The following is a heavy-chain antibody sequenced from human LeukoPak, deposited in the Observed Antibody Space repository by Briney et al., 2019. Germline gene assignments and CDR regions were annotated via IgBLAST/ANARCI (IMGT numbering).Heavy chain of an antibody. Sequence: SETLSLTCAVSGYSISSSSYYWGWIRQPPGKGLEWIGSIYYSGSTYYNPSLKSRATISVDTSKNQFSLKLSSVTAADTAVYYCARGLRLGELSPIVYWGQGTLVTVSS. CDR2: IYYSGST. J-gene: IGHJ4*02. CDR3: ARGLRLGELSPIVY. V-gene: IGHV4-39*07. D-gene: IGHD3-16*02. CDR1: GYSISSSSYY.